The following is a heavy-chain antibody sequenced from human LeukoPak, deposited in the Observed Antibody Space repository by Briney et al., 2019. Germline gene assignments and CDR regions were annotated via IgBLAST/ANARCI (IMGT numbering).Heavy chain of an antibody. V-gene: IGHV3-7*05. CDR2: IKHDGSQK. CDR1: GFTFSSYA. J-gene: IGHJ3*02. D-gene: IGHD3-16*01. Sequence: GGSLRPSSAASGFTFSSYAMHWVRQAPGRGLEWVANIKHDGSQKYYVDSVKGRITISRDNAKNSLYLQMTSLRAEDTAVYYCARDGMGGIKAFDIWGQGTMVTVSS. CDR3: ARDGMGGIKAFDI.